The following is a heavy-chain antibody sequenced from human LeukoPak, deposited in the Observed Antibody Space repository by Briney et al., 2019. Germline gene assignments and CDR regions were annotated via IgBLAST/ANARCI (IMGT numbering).Heavy chain of an antibody. Sequence: SATLSLTCTVSGGSISSYYWSWIRQPPGKGLEWIGYIYYSGSTNYNPSLKSRVAISVDTSKNQFSLKLSSVTAADTAVYYCARGKKTVNLDYWGQGTLVTVSS. J-gene: IGHJ4*02. D-gene: IGHD4-11*01. CDR3: ARGKKTVNLDY. CDR1: GGSISSYY. CDR2: IYYSGST. V-gene: IGHV4-59*08.